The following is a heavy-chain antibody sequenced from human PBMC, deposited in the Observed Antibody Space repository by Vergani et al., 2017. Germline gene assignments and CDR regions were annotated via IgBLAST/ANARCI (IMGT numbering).Heavy chain of an antibody. CDR2: ISSSSSTI. CDR1: GFTFSSYS. CDR3: ATEVYEPDDYGADKAFDY. D-gene: IGHD4-17*01. V-gene: IGHV3-48*02. J-gene: IGHJ4*02. Sequence: EVQLVESGGGLVQPGGSLRLSCAASGFTFSSYSMNWVRQAPGKGLEWVSYISSSSSTIYYADSVKGRITISRDNAKNSLYLQMNSLRDEDTAVSYCATEVYEPDDYGADKAFDYWGQGTLVTVSS.